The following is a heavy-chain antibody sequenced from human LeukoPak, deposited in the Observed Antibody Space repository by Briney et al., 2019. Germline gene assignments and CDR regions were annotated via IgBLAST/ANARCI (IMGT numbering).Heavy chain of an antibody. D-gene: IGHD6-13*01. CDR2: ISYDGSYK. J-gene: IGHJ4*02. CDR3: AKAGLDSNNWYYFY. V-gene: IGHV3-30*18. Sequence: GGSLRLSCAASGFTFNNYGIHWVRQPPGQGLEWVTVISYDGSYKYYTDSVKGRFTISRDNSTNTVYLQMNSLRTEDTALYYCAKAGLDSNNWYYFYWGQGTLVTVSS. CDR1: GFTFNNYG.